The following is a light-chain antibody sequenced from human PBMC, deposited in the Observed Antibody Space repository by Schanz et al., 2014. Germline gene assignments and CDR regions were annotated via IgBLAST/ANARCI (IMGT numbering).Light chain of an antibody. J-gene: IGLJ2*01. V-gene: IGLV2-8*01. CDR1: SSDVGDYNF. CDR2: DVS. CDR3: SSYAGSSTVV. Sequence: QSALTQPPSASGSPGQSVTISCTGTSSDVGDYNFVSWYQQHPGKAPKLMIYDVSNRPSGVSDRFSGSKSGNTASLTISGLQAEDEAHYYCSSYAGSSTVVFGGGTKLTVL.